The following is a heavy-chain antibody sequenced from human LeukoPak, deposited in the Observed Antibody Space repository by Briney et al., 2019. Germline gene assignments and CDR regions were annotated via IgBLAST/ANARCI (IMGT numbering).Heavy chain of an antibody. V-gene: IGHV4-34*01. Sequence: PSETLSLTCAVYGGSFSGYYWSWIRQPPGKGLEWIGEINHSGSTNYNPSLKSRVTISLDTSKNQFSLKLSSVTAADTAVYYCARGYCTNAVCSLGPTQAWGQGTLVTVSS. J-gene: IGHJ4*02. CDR3: ARGYCTNAVCSLGPTQA. CDR1: GGSFSGYY. CDR2: INHSGST. D-gene: IGHD2-8*01.